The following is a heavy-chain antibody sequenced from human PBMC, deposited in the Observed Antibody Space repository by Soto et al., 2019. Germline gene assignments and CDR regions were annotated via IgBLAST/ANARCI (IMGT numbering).Heavy chain of an antibody. D-gene: IGHD6-13*01. J-gene: IGHJ4*02. CDR2: ISSSSSYI. Sequence: EVQLVESGGGLVKPGGSLRLSCAASGFTFSSYSMNWVRQAPGKGLEWVSSISSSSSYIYYADSVKGQFTISRDNAKNSLYLQMNSLRAEDTAVYYCARDLSSRWTSPFDYWGQGTLVTVSS. V-gene: IGHV3-21*01. CDR1: GFTFSSYS. CDR3: ARDLSSRWTSPFDY.